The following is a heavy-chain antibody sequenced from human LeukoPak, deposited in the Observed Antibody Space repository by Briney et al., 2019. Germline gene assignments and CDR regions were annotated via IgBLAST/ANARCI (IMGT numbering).Heavy chain of an antibody. CDR2: IWYDGSNK. V-gene: IGHV3-33*01. CDR3: ARGSPRGYCTNGVCYFDWFDP. D-gene: IGHD2-8*01. J-gene: IGHJ5*02. Sequence: GGSLRLSCAASGFTFSSYGMPWVRQAPGKGLEWVAVIWYDGSNKYYADSVKGRFTISRDNSKNTLYLQMNSLRAEDTAVYYCARGSPRGYCTNGVCYFDWFDPWGQGTLVTVSS. CDR1: GFTFSSYG.